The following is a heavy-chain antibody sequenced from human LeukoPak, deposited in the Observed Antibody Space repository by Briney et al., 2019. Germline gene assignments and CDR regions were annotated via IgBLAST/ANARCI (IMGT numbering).Heavy chain of an antibody. J-gene: IGHJ4*02. CDR3: ARGGEPLYCSSTSCYTGYFDY. V-gene: IGHV4-34*01. D-gene: IGHD2-2*02. Sequence: PSETLSLTCAVYGGSFSGDYWSWIRQPPGKGLEWIGEINHSGSTNYNPSPKSPVTISVDTSKNQFSLNLSSVTAAVRAVYYCARGGEPLYCSSTSCYTGYFDYWGQGTLVTVSS. CDR1: GGSFSGDY. CDR2: INHSGST.